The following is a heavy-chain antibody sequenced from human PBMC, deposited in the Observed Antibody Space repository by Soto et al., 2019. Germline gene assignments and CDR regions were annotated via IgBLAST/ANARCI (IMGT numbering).Heavy chain of an antibody. V-gene: IGHV1-2*04. J-gene: IGHJ6*02. CDR3: ARGHSTDCSNGVCSFFYNHEMDV. Sequence: GPSVKGSCKASGYSFTDYHIDWVGQAPGQGLEWLGRINPKSGGTSTAQKFQGWVTITRDRSISTVYMELTRLRSDDTAVYFCARGHSTDCSNGVCSFFYNHEMDVWGQGTTVTVSS. CDR1: GYSFTDYH. D-gene: IGHD2-8*01. CDR2: INPKSGGT.